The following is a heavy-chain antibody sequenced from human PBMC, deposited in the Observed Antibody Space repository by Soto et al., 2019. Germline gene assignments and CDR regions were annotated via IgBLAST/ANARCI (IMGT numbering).Heavy chain of an antibody. CDR3: ASQVVVTASIDF. D-gene: IGHD2-21*02. CDR1: GGSISSGGYS. Sequence: TLSLTCAVYGGSISSGGYSWSWIRQPPGKGLEWIEYIYHSGSTYYNPSLKSRVTISVDRSKNQFSLKLSSVTAADTAVYYCASQVVVTASIDFWGQGTLVTVSS. CDR2: IYHSGST. V-gene: IGHV4-30-2*01. J-gene: IGHJ4*02.